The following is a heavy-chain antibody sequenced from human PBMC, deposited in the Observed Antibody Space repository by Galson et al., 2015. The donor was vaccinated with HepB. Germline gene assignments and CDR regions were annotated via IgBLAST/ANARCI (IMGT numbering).Heavy chain of an antibody. D-gene: IGHD2-8*01. CDR2: INPNSGDT. J-gene: IGHJ4*02. CDR3: TRDLAGLTDTFAY. Sequence: SVKVSCKASGYTFTDYYIHWVRQAPGQGLEWMGWINPNSGDTDYAQKFQGRVTMTRDTSINTAYLELSRLRSDDTAIYYCTRDLAGLTDTFAYWGQGTLVTVSS. CDR1: GYTFTDYY. V-gene: IGHV1-2*02.